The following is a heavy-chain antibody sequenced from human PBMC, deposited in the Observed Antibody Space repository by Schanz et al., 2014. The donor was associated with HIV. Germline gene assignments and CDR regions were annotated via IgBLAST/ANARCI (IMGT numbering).Heavy chain of an antibody. J-gene: IGHJ5*02. CDR3: AREYLGYSSGFDP. V-gene: IGHV3-74*01. CDR2: IDTDWST. Sequence: EVQLVESGGGLVQPGGSLKLSCAASGFTFSSSWMHWVRQAPGKGLVWVSHIDTDWSTNYADSVKGRFTISRDNAKNTLYLQMNSLRAEDTAVYYCAREYLGYSSGFDPWGQGTLVTVSS. CDR1: GFTFSSSW. D-gene: IGHD6-19*01.